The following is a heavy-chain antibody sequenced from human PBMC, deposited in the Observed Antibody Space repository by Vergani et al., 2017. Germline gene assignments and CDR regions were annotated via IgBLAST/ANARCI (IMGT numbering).Heavy chain of an antibody. J-gene: IGHJ6*03. Sequence: QVQLQESGPGLVKPSETLSLTCTVSGGSISSYYWSWIRQPPGKGLEWIGYIYYSGSTNYNPSLKSRVTISVDTSKNQFSLKLSSVTAADTAVYYCARGKSGDFWSGYTSYYYYYMDVWGKGP. CDR2: IYYSGST. V-gene: IGHV4-59*01. CDR1: GGSISSYY. CDR3: ARGKSGDFWSGYTSYYYYYMDV. D-gene: IGHD3-3*01.